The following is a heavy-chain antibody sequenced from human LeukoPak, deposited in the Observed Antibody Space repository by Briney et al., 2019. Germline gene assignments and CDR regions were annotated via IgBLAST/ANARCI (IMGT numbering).Heavy chain of an antibody. CDR1: GFTFSSYA. V-gene: IGHV3-64*02. CDR3: ARDGKAKNDY. Sequence: GGSLRLSCAASGFTFSSYAMQWVRQAPDKRLEYVSGMGGSGANTHYADSVKGRFTMSRDNSRDTLYLQMGSLRPEDTAVYYCARDGKAKNDYWGQGTLVTVST. CDR2: MGGSGANT. J-gene: IGHJ4*02. D-gene: IGHD1-26*01.